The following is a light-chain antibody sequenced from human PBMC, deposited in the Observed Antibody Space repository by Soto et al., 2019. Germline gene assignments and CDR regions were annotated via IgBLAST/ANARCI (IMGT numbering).Light chain of an antibody. V-gene: IGKV3-15*01. CDR1: QGIGDT. CDR3: QHYVNWPLT. CDR2: DTS. Sequence: EIVMTQSPATLSVSPGEGAILSCRASQGIGDTLAWYQQKPGQTPRLLIYDTSSRATGVPARFSGSRSGAEFTLTISSLQSEDFAVYYCQHYVNWPLTFGGGTKVESK. J-gene: IGKJ4*01.